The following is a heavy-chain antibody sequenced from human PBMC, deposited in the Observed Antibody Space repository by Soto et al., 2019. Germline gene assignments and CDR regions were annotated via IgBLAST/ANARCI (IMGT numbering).Heavy chain of an antibody. J-gene: IGHJ4*02. CDR3: AKEMTSGYYLFDY. V-gene: IGHV3-23*01. D-gene: IGHD3-22*01. CDR2: ISGTGGST. CDR1: GFTFSSYA. Sequence: GGSLRLSCAASGFTFSSYAMSWVRQAPGKGLEWVSTISGTGGSTYYPDSVKGRFTISRDNSKNTVYLQMNSLRAEYAALYYCAKEMTSGYYLFDYWGQGTLVTVSS.